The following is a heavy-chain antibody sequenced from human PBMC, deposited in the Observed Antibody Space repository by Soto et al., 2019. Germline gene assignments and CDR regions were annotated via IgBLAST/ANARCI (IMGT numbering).Heavy chain of an antibody. D-gene: IGHD2-21*02. CDR2: MNPNSGNT. CDR1: GYTFTSYD. V-gene: IGHV1-8*01. CDR3: ASGRHGGNSVGWFDP. J-gene: IGHJ5*02. Sequence: QVQLVQSGAEVKKPGASVKVSCKASGYTFTSYDINWVRQATGQGLEWMGWMNPNSGNTGYAQKFQGRVTMTRNTSXXTAYKELSSLRSEDTAVYYCASGRHGGNSVGWFDPWGQGTLVTVSS.